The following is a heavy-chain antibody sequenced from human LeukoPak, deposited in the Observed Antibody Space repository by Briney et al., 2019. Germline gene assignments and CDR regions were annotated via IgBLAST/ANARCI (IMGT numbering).Heavy chain of an antibody. Sequence: ASVKVSCKASGYTLTSYGISWVRQAPGQGLEWMGWISAYNGNTNYAQKLQDRVTMTTDTSTSTAYMELRSLRSDDTAVYYCARDSLPGYSSGWFDPWGQGTLVTVSS. CDR2: ISAYNGNT. J-gene: IGHJ5*02. CDR3: ARDSLPGYSSGWFDP. D-gene: IGHD6-19*01. V-gene: IGHV1-18*01. CDR1: GYTLTSYG.